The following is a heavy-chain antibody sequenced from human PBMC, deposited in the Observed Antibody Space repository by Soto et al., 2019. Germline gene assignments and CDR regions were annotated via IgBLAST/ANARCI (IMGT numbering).Heavy chain of an antibody. J-gene: IGHJ4*02. Sequence: QVLLVESGGGLVKPGGSLRLSCTASGFTFSNYYMTWIRQDPGKGLEWDSYISSSSTYINYADSVKGRFTISRDNAGSSLYLQMNSLRAEDTAVYHCARVKEGGYGEPDYWVQGTLVTVSS. CDR2: ISSSSTYI. CDR1: GFTFSNYY. V-gene: IGHV3-11*06. CDR3: ARVKEGGYGEPDY. D-gene: IGHD3-22*01.